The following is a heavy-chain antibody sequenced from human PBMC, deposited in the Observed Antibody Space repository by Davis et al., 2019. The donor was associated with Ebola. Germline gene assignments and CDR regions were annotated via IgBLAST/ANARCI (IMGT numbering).Heavy chain of an antibody. Sequence: MPSETLSLTCTVSGGSISSYYWSWIRQPPGKGLEWIGFIYYSGSTNYNPSLKSRLTISVDTSKNQFSLKLSSVTAADTAVYYCARLDTAMVFRYFDYWGQGTLVTVSS. CDR2: IYYSGST. CDR1: GGSISSYY. CDR3: ARLDTAMVFRYFDY. J-gene: IGHJ4*02. V-gene: IGHV4-59*12. D-gene: IGHD5-18*01.